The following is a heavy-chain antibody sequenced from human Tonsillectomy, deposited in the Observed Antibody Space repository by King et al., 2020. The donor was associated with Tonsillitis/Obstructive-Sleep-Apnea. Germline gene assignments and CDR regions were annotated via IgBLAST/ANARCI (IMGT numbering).Heavy chain of an antibody. J-gene: IGHJ4*02. Sequence: VQLVESGGGLVQPGGSLRLSCAASGFTFSSYAMHWVRQAPGKGLEYVSAISSNGGSTYYANSVKGRFTISRDNSKNTLYLQMGSLRAEDMAVYYCASGVGGATVVNYFDYWGQGTLVTVSS. CDR1: GFTFSSYA. V-gene: IGHV3-64*01. CDR2: ISSNGGST. D-gene: IGHD4-23*01. CDR3: ASGVGGATVVNYFDY.